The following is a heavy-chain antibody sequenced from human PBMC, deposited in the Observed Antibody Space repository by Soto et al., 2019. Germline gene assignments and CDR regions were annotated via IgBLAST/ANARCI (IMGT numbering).Heavy chain of an antibody. V-gene: IGHV3-15*01. CDR3: ATNYGDYYGMDV. D-gene: IGHD4-17*01. Sequence: PGGSLRLAXAASGFTFNNAWMSWVRQAPGKGLEWVGRIKTKTEGGTIDYAAPVKGRFTISRGSRDDSKITLFLQMNSLKTEDTAAYYCATNYGDYYGMDVWGQGTTVTVSS. CDR2: IKTKTEGGTI. CDR1: GFTFNNAW. J-gene: IGHJ6*02.